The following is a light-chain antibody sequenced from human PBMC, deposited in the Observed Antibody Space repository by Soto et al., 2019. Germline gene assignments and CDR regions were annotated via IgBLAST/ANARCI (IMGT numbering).Light chain of an antibody. J-gene: IGKJ2*01. V-gene: IGKV2-30*01. Sequence: DVVMTQSPLSLPVTLGQPASISCRSSQSLVFSDGNTFFNWFHQRPGQSPRRLIYKVSKRDSGVPDRFSGSESATEFTLRISRVEAEDVGVYYCMPGSHWPPRYTFGQGNKLEIK. CDR1: QSLVFSDGNTF. CDR3: MPGSHWPPRYT. CDR2: KVS.